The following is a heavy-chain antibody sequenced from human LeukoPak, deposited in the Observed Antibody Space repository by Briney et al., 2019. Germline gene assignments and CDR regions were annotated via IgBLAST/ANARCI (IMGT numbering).Heavy chain of an antibody. CDR2: ISWDGGDT. CDR1: GFTFSSYS. Sequence: GGSLRLSCAASGFTFSSYSMNWVRQAPGKGLEWVSLISWDGGDTYYADSVKGRFTISRDNSKNSLFLQMNSLSTEDTALYYCAKDKGYYYDGSGYSYFDYWGQGTPVTVSS. D-gene: IGHD3-22*01. J-gene: IGHJ4*02. CDR3: AKDKGYYYDGSGYSYFDY. V-gene: IGHV3-43*01.